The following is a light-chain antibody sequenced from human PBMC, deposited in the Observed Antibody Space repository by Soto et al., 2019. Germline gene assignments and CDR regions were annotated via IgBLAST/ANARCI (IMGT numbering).Light chain of an antibody. Sequence: QSVLTQPRSVSGSPGQSVTISCTGTTSDVGGYNYVSWYQQHPGKAPKFMSYDVSTRPSGVPERFSGSKSGNTASLTISGLQAEDEADYFCCSYAGSHTYVFGTGTKVTVL. CDR1: TSDVGGYNY. CDR3: CSYAGSHTYV. V-gene: IGLV2-11*01. J-gene: IGLJ1*01. CDR2: DVS.